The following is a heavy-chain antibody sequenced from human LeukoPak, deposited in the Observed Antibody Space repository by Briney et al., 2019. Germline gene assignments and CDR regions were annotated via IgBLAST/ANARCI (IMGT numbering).Heavy chain of an antibody. CDR3: AGSRITIFGVVIHHFDY. Sequence: SETLSLTCAVYGGSFSSYYWGWIRQPPGKGLEWIGSIYYSGSTYYNPSLKSRVTISVDTSKNQFSLKLSSVTAADTAVYYCAGSRITIFGVVIHHFDYWGQGTLVTVSS. CDR2: IYYSGST. D-gene: IGHD3-3*01. V-gene: IGHV4-39*01. J-gene: IGHJ4*02. CDR1: GGSFSSYY.